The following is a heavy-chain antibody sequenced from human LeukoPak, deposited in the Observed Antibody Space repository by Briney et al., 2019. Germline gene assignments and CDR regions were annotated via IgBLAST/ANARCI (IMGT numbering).Heavy chain of an antibody. CDR3: ARRGYCSSTSCSPFDY. V-gene: IGHV4-34*01. J-gene: IGHJ4*02. Sequence: SETLSLTCAVYGGSFSGYHWSWIRQPPGKGLEWIGEINHSGSTNYNPSLKSRVTISVDTSKNQFSLKLGSVTAADTAVYYCARRGYCSSTSCSPFDYWGQGTLVTVSS. CDR2: INHSGST. D-gene: IGHD2-2*01. CDR1: GGSFSGYH.